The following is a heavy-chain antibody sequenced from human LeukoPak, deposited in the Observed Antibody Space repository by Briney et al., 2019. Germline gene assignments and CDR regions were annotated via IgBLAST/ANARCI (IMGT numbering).Heavy chain of an antibody. CDR3: ARVALRYFDWLEN. D-gene: IGHD3-9*01. Sequence: ASVKVSCKAFGYTFTSNYMHWVRQAPGQGLEWMGWINPNSGGTNYAQKFQGRVTMTRDTSISTAYMELSRLRSDDTAVYYCARVALRYFDWLENWGQGTLVTVSS. V-gene: IGHV1-2*02. CDR2: INPNSGGT. CDR1: GYTFTSNY. J-gene: IGHJ5*02.